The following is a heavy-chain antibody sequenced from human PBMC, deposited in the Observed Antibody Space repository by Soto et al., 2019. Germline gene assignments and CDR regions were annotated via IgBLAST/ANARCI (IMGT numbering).Heavy chain of an antibody. CDR3: ATPVGVVFQTRYGMDV. CDR1: GGTFSSYA. D-gene: IGHD3-3*01. Sequence: SVKVSCKASGGTFSSYAISWVRQAPGQGLEWMGGIIPIFGTANYAQKFQGRVTITADESTSTAYMELSSLRSEDTAVYYCATPVGVVFQTRYGMDVWGQATTVTVCS. J-gene: IGHJ6*02. CDR2: IIPIFGTA. V-gene: IGHV1-69*13.